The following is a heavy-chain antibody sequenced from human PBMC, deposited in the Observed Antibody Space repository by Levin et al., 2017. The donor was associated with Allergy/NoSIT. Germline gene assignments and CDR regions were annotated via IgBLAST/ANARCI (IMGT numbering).Heavy chain of an antibody. CDR3: AASPKMGATYFTS. J-gene: IGHJ4*02. Sequence: PSETLSLTCTVSGDSINNYYCNWVRQSAGKGLEWIGRIHTIGSTLYSPSLESRVTLSVDTSKNQFSLKLTSVSDVDTAVYYCAASPKMGATYFTSWGQGPLVTVSS. V-gene: IGHV4-4*07. D-gene: IGHD1-26*01. CDR2: IHTIGST. CDR1: GDSINNYY.